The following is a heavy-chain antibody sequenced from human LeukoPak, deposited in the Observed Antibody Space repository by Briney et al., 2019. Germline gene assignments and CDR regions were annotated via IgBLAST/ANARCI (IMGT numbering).Heavy chain of an antibody. CDR3: ARVSCSGGSCYKDY. V-gene: IGHV1-2*02. J-gene: IGHJ4*02. CDR1: GYTFTGYY. D-gene: IGHD2-15*01. CDR2: INPNSGGT. Sequence: ASVKVSCKASGYTFTGYYMHWVRQAPGQGLEWMGWINPNSGGTNYAQKFQGRVTMTRDTSISTAYMELSRLRSDDTAVYYCARVSCSGGSCYKDYWGQGTLVTVSS.